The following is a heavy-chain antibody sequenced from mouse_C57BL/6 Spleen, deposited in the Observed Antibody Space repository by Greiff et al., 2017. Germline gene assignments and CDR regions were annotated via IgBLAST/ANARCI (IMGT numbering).Heavy chain of an antibody. V-gene: IGHV1-18*01. Sequence: VQLQQSGPELVKPGASVKIPCKASGYTFTDYNMDWVKQSHGKSLEWIGDINPNNGGTIYNQKFKGKATLTVAKSSSTAYMALRSLPSEDTAVYYCARQGGYGSSYYYAMDYWGQGPSVTVSS. J-gene: IGHJ4*01. D-gene: IGHD1-1*01. CDR1: GYTFTDYN. CDR2: INPNNGGT. CDR3: ARQGGYGSSYYYAMDY.